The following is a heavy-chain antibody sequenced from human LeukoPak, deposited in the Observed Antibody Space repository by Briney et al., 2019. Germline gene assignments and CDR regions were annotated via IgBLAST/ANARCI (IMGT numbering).Heavy chain of an antibody. CDR2: INTNTGNP. V-gene: IGHV7-4-1*02. J-gene: IGHJ6*02. CDR1: GYTFTSYA. D-gene: IGHD6-19*01. CDR3: ARGGVGSSGWYDYYYGMDV. Sequence: ASVKVSCKASGYTFTSYAMNWVRQAPGQGLEWMGWINTNTGNPTYAQGFTGRFVFSLDTSVSTAYLQISSLKAEDTAVYYCARGGVGSSGWYDYYYGMDVWGQGTTVTVSS.